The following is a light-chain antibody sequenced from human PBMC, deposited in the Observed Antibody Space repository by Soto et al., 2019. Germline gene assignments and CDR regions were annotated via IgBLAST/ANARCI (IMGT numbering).Light chain of an antibody. V-gene: IGLV3-21*02. CDR3: AAWDDSLNGYV. CDR2: DDD. J-gene: IGLJ1*01. Sequence: SYELTQPPSVSVAPGQSARLTCGGDNIGSKIVHWYQQRPGQAPVLVVYDDDDRPSGIPERFSGSKSGTSASLAISGLQSEDEADYYCAAWDDSLNGYVFGTGTKLTVL. CDR1: NIGSKI.